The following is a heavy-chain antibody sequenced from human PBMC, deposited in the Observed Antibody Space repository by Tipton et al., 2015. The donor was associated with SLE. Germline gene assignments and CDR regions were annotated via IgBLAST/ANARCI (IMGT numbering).Heavy chain of an antibody. CDR1: GGSISSGGYY. V-gene: IGHV4-31*03. Sequence: TLSLTCTVSGGSISSGGYYWSWIRQHPGKGLEWIGYIYYSGSTYYNPSLKSRVTISVDTSKNQFSLKLSSVTAADTAVYYCARGGDSSGYGDYWGQGTLVTVSS. J-gene: IGHJ4*02. CDR3: ARGGDSSGYGDY. CDR2: IYYSGST. D-gene: IGHD3-22*01.